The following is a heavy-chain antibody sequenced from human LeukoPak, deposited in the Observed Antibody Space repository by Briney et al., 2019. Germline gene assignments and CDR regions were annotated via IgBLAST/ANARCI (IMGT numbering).Heavy chain of an antibody. J-gene: IGHJ4*02. CDR1: GFTVSGDF. CDR3: ARERGRGRDSPWFDY. Sequence: GESLRLSCAASGFTVSGDFMSWVRQAPGKGLEWVSVTYSDGSTYYADSVKGRFTISRDNSKNTLYLQMYGLRAEDTAVYYCARERGRGRDSPWFDYWGQGTLVTVSS. V-gene: IGHV3-53*01. CDR2: TYSDGST. D-gene: IGHD3-16*01.